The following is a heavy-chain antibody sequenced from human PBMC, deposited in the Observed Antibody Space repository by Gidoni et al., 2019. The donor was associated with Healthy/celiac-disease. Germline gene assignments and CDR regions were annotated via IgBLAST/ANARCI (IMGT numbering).Heavy chain of an antibody. CDR2: VSGSGGST. J-gene: IGHJ5*02. Sequence: EVQLVESGGGWGEPGGSLRLSCAASGFTFSSYAMSWVRQAPGKGLEWFSAVSGSGGSTYYADSVKVRFTISRDNSKNTLYLQMNSLRAEDTAVYYCAKGGVGSSGYHNWFDPWGQGTLVTVSS. D-gene: IGHD6-19*01. CDR3: AKGGVGSSGYHNWFDP. CDR1: GFTFSSYA. V-gene: IGHV3-23*04.